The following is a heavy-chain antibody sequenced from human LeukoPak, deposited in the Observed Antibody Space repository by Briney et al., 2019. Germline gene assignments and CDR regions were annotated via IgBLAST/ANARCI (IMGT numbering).Heavy chain of an antibody. CDR3: AREASSSNYFDY. CDR2: ISGSGNTI. V-gene: IGHV3-48*04. CDR1: GFTLSNYG. D-gene: IGHD4-11*01. J-gene: IGHJ4*02. Sequence: GGSLRLSCAASGFTLSNYGMHWVRQAPGKGLEWVSYISGSGNTIYYADSVKGQFTISRDNAKNSLYLQMNSLRAEDTAVYYCAREASSSNYFDYWGQGTLVTVSS.